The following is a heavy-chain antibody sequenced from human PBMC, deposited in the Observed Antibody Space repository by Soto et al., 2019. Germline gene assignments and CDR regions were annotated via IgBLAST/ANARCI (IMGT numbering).Heavy chain of an antibody. CDR3: ARGVAVLWFGELSMTDY. J-gene: IGHJ4*02. CDR1: GFTFSSYA. Sequence: QVQLVESGGGVVQPGRSLRLSCAASGFTFSSYAMHWVRQAPGKGLEWVAVISYDGSNKYYADSVKGRFTISRDNSKNTLYLQMNSLRSEDTAVYYCARGVAVLWFGELSMTDYWGQGTLVTISS. V-gene: IGHV3-30-3*01. CDR2: ISYDGSNK. D-gene: IGHD3-10*01.